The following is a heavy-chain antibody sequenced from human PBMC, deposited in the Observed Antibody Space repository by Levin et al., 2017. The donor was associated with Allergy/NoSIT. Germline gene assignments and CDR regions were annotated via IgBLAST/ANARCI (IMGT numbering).Heavy chain of an antibody. J-gene: IGHJ6*03. CDR2: INPNNGAT. V-gene: IGHV1-2*06. D-gene: IGHD3/OR15-3a*01. CDR1: GYIFNEYW. Sequence: GESLKISCKASGYIFNEYWMHWVRQAPGQGLEWMGRINPNNGATNYGQKFQGMVTLSRDTSISTVYMELSRLKSDDTAVYYCARDRIAFWTPLRYYYMDVWGKGTTVTVS. CDR3: ARDRIAFWTPLRYYYMDV.